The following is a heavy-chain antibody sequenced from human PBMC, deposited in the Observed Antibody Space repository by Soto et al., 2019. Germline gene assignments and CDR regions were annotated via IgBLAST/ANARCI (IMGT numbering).Heavy chain of an antibody. Sequence: GASVKVSCKASGGTFSSYAISWVRQAPGQGLEWMGGIIPIFGTANYAQKFQGRVTITADESTSTAYMELSSLRSEDTAVYYCARALAYCGGDCYSYDFRPIRYYYYYGMYVWGQGTTVPVSS. D-gene: IGHD2-21*02. CDR1: GGTFSSYA. CDR3: ARALAYCGGDCYSYDFRPIRYYYYYGMYV. J-gene: IGHJ6*02. CDR2: IIPIFGTA. V-gene: IGHV1-69*13.